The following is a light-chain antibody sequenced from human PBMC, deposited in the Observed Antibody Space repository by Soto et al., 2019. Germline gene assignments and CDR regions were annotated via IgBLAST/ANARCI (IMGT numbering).Light chain of an antibody. CDR3: QQANSFPIT. CDR1: QDVGKW. CDR2: GAP. V-gene: IGKV1-12*01. J-gene: IGKJ5*01. Sequence: DIGMSPSPSSVSAAVGARVTIACRASQDVGKWLAWYQQKPGKAPTLLIHGAPSLQSGATTRYSGSGYGTDFTLTISSLQPEDFATYYCQQANSFPITVGQGTRLEI.